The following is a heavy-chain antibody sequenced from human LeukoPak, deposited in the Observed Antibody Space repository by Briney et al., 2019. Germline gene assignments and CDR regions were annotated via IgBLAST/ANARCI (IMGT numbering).Heavy chain of an antibody. CDR3: ARDLGDTYGSVGDFDY. J-gene: IGHJ4*02. D-gene: IGHD3-10*01. Sequence: ASVKVSCTASGYTFTGYYMHWVRQAPGQGLEWMGWINPDSGGTIYAQNFQGRVTMTRDTSISTAYMELSSLRSDDTAVYYCARDLGDTYGSVGDFDYWGQGTLVTVSS. V-gene: IGHV1-2*02. CDR1: GYTFTGYY. CDR2: INPDSGGT.